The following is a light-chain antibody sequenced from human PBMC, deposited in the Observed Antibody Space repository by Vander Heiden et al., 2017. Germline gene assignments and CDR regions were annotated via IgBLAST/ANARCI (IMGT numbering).Light chain of an antibody. CDR3: QQSYSTPVT. CDR2: SAS. Sequence: DIQMTQSPSSLSASEGDRVTITCRTSQNIINYLSWHQQKPGKAPKLLIFSASSLQTGVPSRFSGSGTGTDFTLTISSLQPEDFATYYCQQSYSTPVTFGQGTKLEIK. V-gene: IGKV1-39*01. J-gene: IGKJ2*01. CDR1: QNIINY.